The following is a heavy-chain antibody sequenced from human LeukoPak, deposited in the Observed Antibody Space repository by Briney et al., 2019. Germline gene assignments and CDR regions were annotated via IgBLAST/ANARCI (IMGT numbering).Heavy chain of an antibody. CDR3: ARGVGSSWSYYYYYGMDV. CDR2: IYYSGST. CDR1: GGSISSYY. V-gene: IGHV4-59*01. Sequence: SETLSLTCTVSGGSISSYYWSWIRQPPGKGLEWIGYIYYSGSTNYNPSLKSRVTISVDTSKNQFSLKLSSVTAADTAVYYCARGVGSSWSYYYYYGMDVWGQGTTVTVSS. J-gene: IGHJ6*02. D-gene: IGHD6-13*01.